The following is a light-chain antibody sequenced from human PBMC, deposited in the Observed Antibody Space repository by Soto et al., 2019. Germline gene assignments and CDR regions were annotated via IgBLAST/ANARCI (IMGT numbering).Light chain of an antibody. CDR3: QRYGSSPT. J-gene: IGKJ1*01. Sequence: LLTHSPGTLSLAPGERATLSARASQTISSDYLAWYQQKPGQAPRLLIFGAATRAADIPDRFSGSGSGTDFTLTISRLEPEDFAVYYCQRYGSSPTFGKWTKVDIK. CDR2: GAA. CDR1: QTISSDY. V-gene: IGKV3-20*01.